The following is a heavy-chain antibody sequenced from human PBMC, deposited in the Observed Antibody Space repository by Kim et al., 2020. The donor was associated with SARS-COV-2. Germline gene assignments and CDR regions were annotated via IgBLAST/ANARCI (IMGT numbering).Heavy chain of an antibody. D-gene: IGHD3-16*02. CDR1: GGSFSGYY. Sequence: SETLSLTCAVYGGSFSGYYWSWIRQPPGKGLEWIGEINHSGSTNYNPSLKSRVTISVDTSKNQFSLKLSSVTAADTAVYYCAREYRWFDPWGQGTLVTVSS. J-gene: IGHJ5*02. CDR3: AREYRWFDP. CDR2: INHSGST. V-gene: IGHV4-34*01.